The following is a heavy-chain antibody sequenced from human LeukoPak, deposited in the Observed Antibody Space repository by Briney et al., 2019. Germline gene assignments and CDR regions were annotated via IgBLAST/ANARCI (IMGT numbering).Heavy chain of an antibody. CDR1: GGSISTYH. CDR3: ARDGGSYLGYYYGMDV. D-gene: IGHD1-26*01. Sequence: SETLSLTCTVSGGSISTYHWSWIRQPAGKGLEWIGRIYTSGSTNYNPSLKSRVTMSVDTSKNQFSLKLSSVTAADTAVYYCARDGGSYLGYYYGMDVWGQGTTVTVSS. CDR2: IYTSGST. V-gene: IGHV4-4*07. J-gene: IGHJ6*02.